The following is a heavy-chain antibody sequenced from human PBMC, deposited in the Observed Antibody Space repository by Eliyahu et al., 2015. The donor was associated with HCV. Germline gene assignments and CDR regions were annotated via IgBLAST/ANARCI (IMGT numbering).Heavy chain of an antibody. CDR1: GFXFAXXG. Sequence: EVQLVESGGRVVRRGGSLRLSCATSGFXFAXXGXXWVRQAPGKGLEWVSGIKWNGDSTGYADSVNGRFTISRDNANNSLFLEMTSLRAEDTAVYYCARGNDFSSGVFSGYYYYGLDVWGQGTSVTVSS. CDR3: ARGNDFSSGVFSGYYYYGLDV. D-gene: IGHD3-3*01. J-gene: IGHJ6*02. V-gene: IGHV3-20*04. CDR2: IKWNGDST.